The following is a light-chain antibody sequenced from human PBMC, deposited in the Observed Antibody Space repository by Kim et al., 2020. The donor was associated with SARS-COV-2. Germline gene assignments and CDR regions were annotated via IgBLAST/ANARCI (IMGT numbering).Light chain of an antibody. Sequence: ASGGDRATITCRASQSISSLLAWYQQKPGKAPKLLIYDASSLESGVPSRFSGSGSGTEFTLTISSLQPDDFATYYCQQYNSYSRTFGGGTKVDIK. V-gene: IGKV1-5*01. J-gene: IGKJ4*01. CDR2: DAS. CDR1: QSISSL. CDR3: QQYNSYSRT.